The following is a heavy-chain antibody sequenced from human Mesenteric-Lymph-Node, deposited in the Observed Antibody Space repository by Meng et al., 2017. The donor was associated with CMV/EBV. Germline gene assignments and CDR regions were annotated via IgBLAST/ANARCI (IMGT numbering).Heavy chain of an antibody. CDR2: IYWDDDK. CDR1: SLRTSGVG. CDR3: AHLTYYYGSGSYSPFDY. D-gene: IGHD3-10*01. J-gene: IGHJ4*02. V-gene: IGHV2-5*02. Sequence: SLRTSGVGVGWIRQPPGKALEWLALIYWDDDKRYSPSLKSRLTITKDTSKNQVVLTMTNMDPVDTATYYCAHLTYYYGSGSYSPFDYWGQGTLVTVSS.